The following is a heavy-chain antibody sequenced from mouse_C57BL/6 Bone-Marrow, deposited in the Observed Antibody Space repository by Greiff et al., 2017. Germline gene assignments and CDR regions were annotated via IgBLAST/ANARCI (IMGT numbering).Heavy chain of an antibody. V-gene: IGHV1-69*01. J-gene: IGHJ4*01. CDR3: ARERGYAMDY. Sequence: QVQLQQPGPELVMPWASVKLSCKASGYSFTSYWLHRVKPRSGLGLEWIGEIDPSDSYTNYNQKFKGKSTLTVDKSSSTSYMQLSSLTSEDAAVYYCARERGYAMDYWGQGTSVTVSS. CDR2: IDPSDSYT. CDR1: GYSFTSYW.